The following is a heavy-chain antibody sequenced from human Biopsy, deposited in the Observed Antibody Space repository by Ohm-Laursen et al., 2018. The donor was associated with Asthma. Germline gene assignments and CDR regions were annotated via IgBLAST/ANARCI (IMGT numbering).Heavy chain of an antibody. V-gene: IGHV3-66*01. CDR1: GFAVSRDY. Sequence: SLRLFCTASGFAVSRDYMFWVRQAPGKGLEWVSVIYSGGTSHTADSVRGRFTISRDFSKNTLHLQMHSLRVEDTAVYYCARTFHFWSPYHAEHYQLWGQGTLVTVSS. J-gene: IGHJ1*01. CDR3: ARTFHFWSPYHAEHYQL. D-gene: IGHD3-3*02. CDR2: IYSGGTS.